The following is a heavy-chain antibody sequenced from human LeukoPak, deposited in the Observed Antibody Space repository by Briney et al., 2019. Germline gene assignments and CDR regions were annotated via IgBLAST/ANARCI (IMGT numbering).Heavy chain of an antibody. CDR3: ARAANYDFCCFDY. V-gene: IGHV3-23*01. Sequence: PGGSLRLSCAASGLTFSSYAMSWVRQAPGKGLEWVSAISGSGGSTYYADSVKGRFTISRDNSKNTLYLQMNSLRAEDTAVYYCARAANYDFCCFDYWGQGTLVTVSS. J-gene: IGHJ4*02. CDR1: GLTFSSYA. D-gene: IGHD3-3*01. CDR2: ISGSGGST.